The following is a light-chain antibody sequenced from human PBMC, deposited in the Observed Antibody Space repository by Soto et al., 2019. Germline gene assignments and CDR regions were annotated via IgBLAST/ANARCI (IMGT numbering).Light chain of an antibody. Sequence: EIVLTQSPGTLCLSPGERATLSCRASQSVNSNYLAWYQQKPGQAPRLLMYDASSRATAIPDRFSGSGSGKDFTLTINRLEPEDFAVYYCQQYGNSRTFGQGTKVEIK. J-gene: IGKJ1*01. CDR1: QSVNSNY. CDR3: QQYGNSRT. V-gene: IGKV3-20*01. CDR2: DAS.